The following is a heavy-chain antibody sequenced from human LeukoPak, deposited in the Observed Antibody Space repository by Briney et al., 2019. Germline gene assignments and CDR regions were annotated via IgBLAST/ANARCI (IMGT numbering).Heavy chain of an antibody. CDR1: RGSLSSSSYL. CDR2: ISFSGST. J-gene: IGHJ5*02. V-gene: IGHV4-39*01. CDR3: ARHVGFITMVRGVINNNWFDP. Sequence: PETPCLTSTVSRGSLSSSSYLAGWIRQPPGNGMGWIGCISFSGSTYYNPSLKCRVTISVDTSKKQFSLKLSSVTAANTAVYYCARHVGFITMVRGVINNNWFDPWGQGTLVTVSS. D-gene: IGHD3-10*01.